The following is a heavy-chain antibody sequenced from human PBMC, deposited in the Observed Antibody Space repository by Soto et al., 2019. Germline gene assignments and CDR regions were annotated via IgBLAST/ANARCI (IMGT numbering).Heavy chain of an antibody. CDR3: TSTIFLVVIPGGSCYGMDV. J-gene: IGHJ6*02. CDR1: GFTFGDYA. CDR2: IRSKVYGGTT. V-gene: IGHV3-49*03. D-gene: IGHD3-3*01. Sequence: PGGSLRLSCIASGFTFGDYAMSWFRQAPGKGMEWVGFIRSKVYGGTTEYAASVKGRFTISRDDSISIAYLQMNSLKTEDTAVYYCTSTIFLVVIPGGSCYGMDVWGQGTTVTVSS.